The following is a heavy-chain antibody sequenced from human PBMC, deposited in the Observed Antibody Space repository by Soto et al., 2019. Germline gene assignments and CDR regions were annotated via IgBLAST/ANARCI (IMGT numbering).Heavy chain of an antibody. CDR1: GYTFTSYG. Sequence: ASVKVSCKASGYTFTSYGISWVRQAPRQGLEWMGWISAYNGNTNYAQKLQGRVTMTTDTSTSTAYMELRSLRSDDTAVYYCARDGYYDILTVNYYYGMDVWGQGTTVTVSS. CDR3: ARDGYYDILTVNYYYGMDV. CDR2: ISAYNGNT. J-gene: IGHJ6*02. V-gene: IGHV1-18*01. D-gene: IGHD3-9*01.